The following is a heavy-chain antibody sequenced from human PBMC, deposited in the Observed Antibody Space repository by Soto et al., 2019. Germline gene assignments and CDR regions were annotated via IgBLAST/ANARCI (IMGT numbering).Heavy chain of an antibody. CDR1: GGSISSGFYS. CDR3: AKGSDGVWDWFDP. CDR2: IYNSGNT. D-gene: IGHD3-16*01. V-gene: IGHV4-30-2*01. J-gene: IGHJ5*02. Sequence: PLETLSLTCAVSGGSISSGFYSWIWIRHPPGQGLEWIGYIYNSGNTYYNLSLMSRVTISVDRSQNHFSLKLTSVTAADTAVYYCAKGSDGVWDWFDPWGQGTQVTVSS.